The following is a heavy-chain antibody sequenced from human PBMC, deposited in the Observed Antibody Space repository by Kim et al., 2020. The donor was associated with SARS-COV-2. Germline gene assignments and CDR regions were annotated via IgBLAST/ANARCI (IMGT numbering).Heavy chain of an antibody. J-gene: IGHJ3*02. CDR3: ARPGEGAFDI. CDR1: GFIFRDYY. V-gene: IGHV3-11*06. CDR2: ISRSGSST. D-gene: IGHD4-17*01. Sequence: GGSLRLSCAASGFIFRDYYMAWIRQTPGQGLEWVAWISRSGSSTDYIDSVKGRFTVSRDNANSSLHLQLNSLRVGDSAIYYCARPGEGAFDIWGQGTLVTVSS.